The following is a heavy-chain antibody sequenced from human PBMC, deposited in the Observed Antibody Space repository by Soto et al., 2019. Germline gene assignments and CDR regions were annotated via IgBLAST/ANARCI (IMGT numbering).Heavy chain of an antibody. J-gene: IGHJ6*02. Sequence: QVQLVESGGGVVQPGRSLRLSCAASVFTFSSYAMHWVRQAPGKGLEWVAVISYDGSNKYYADSVKGRFTISRDNSKNTLYLQMNSLRAEDTAVYYCARVGPYCISTSCFRETYYGMDVWGQGTTVTVSS. CDR2: ISYDGSNK. CDR1: VFTFSSYA. CDR3: ARVGPYCISTSCFRETYYGMDV. V-gene: IGHV3-30-3*01. D-gene: IGHD2-2*01.